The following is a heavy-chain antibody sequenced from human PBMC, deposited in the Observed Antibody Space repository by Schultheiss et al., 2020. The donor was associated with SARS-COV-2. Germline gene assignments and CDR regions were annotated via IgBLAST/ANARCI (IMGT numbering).Heavy chain of an antibody. D-gene: IGHD2-2*01. V-gene: IGHV3-7*03. CDR2: IKQDGSEK. Sequence: GGSLRLSCAASGFTFSSYWMSWVRQAPGKGLEWVANIKQDGSEKYYVDSVKGRFTISRDNAKNSLYLQMNSLRAEDTAVYYCARDRGYCSSTSCYVNYYYYGMDVWGQGTTVTVSS. CDR3: ARDRGYCSSTSCYVNYYYYGMDV. CDR1: GFTFSSYW. J-gene: IGHJ6*02.